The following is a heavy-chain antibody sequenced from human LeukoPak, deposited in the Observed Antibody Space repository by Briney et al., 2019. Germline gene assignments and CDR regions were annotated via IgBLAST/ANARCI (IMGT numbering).Heavy chain of an antibody. J-gene: IGHJ4*02. CDR1: GVYFNMFA. D-gene: IGHD2-8*01. CDR3: TKEQRIRHCSEGVCVEGYYFDY. V-gene: IGHV3-23*01. CDR2: LSRAGVTT. Sequence: GSLRLSCTGSGVYFNMFAVNWVRQAPGQGLEWVSGLSRAGVTTNSADSVKGRFTISRDNSKNMVFLQMNSLRPEDTAVYYCTKEQRIRHCSEGVCVEGYYFDYWGQGSLVTVSS.